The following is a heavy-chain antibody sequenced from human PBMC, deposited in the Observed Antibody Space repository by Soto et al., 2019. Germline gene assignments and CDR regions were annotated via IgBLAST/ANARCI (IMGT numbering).Heavy chain of an antibody. V-gene: IGHV3-48*01. CDR3: ASSASPDAY. Sequence: EVQLVESGGGLVQPGGSLRLSCVASGFIFSSYSMNWARQAPGKGLEWISYINSGSTSIYYADSVKGRFTISRDNAKNSLYLQMNSLRAEDTAVYYCASSASPDAYWGQGTLVTVSS. J-gene: IGHJ4*02. CDR2: INSGSTSI. D-gene: IGHD1-26*01. CDR1: GFIFSSYS.